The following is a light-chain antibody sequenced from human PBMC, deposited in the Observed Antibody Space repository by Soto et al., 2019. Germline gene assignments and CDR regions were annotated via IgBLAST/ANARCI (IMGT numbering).Light chain of an antibody. CDR2: EVS. Sequence: QSALTQPASVSGSPGQSITISCTGSSSDVGTYNYVSWYQQHPGKAPKLMIYEVSNRPSGVSNRFSGSKSGNTASLTISGLQAEGEADYYCSSFTISSALVFGTGTKVTVL. J-gene: IGLJ1*01. V-gene: IGLV2-14*01. CDR1: SSDVGTYNY. CDR3: SSFTISSALV.